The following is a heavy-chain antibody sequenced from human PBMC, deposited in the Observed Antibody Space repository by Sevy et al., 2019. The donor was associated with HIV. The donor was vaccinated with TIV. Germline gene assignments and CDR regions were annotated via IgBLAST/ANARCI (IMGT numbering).Heavy chain of an antibody. V-gene: IGHV3-33*01. D-gene: IGHD1-1*01. Sequence: GGSLRLSCVASGFTFRSFSMHWVRQAPGKGLVWVAAIWYDGRTERYADSVQGRFTISRDNSKKTLYLQMNSLRDEDTAIYYCARDAARVIVPTAGFDSWGQGTLVTVSS. CDR2: IWYDGRTE. CDR1: GFTFRSFS. J-gene: IGHJ5*01. CDR3: ARDAARVIVPTAGFDS.